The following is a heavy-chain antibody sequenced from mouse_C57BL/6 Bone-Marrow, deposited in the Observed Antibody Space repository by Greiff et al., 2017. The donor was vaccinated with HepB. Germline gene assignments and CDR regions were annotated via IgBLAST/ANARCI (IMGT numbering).Heavy chain of an antibody. V-gene: IGHV1-5*01. D-gene: IGHD1-1*01. CDR3: TRENGIPSYWYFDV. J-gene: IGHJ1*03. CDR1: GYTFTSYW. CDR2: IYPGNSDT. Sequence: EVQLQQSGTVLARPGASVKMSCKTSGYTFTSYWMHWVKQRPGQGLEWIGAIYPGNSDTSYNQKFKGKAKLTAVASASTAYMELSSLTNEDSAVYYCTRENGIPSYWYFDVWGTGTTVTVSS.